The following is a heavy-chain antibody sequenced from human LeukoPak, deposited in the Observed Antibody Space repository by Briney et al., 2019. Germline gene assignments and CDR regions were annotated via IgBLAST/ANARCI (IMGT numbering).Heavy chain of an antibody. CDR1: GFTFDAYG. J-gene: IGHJ4*02. V-gene: IGHV3-20*04. CDR2: INWSGGST. CDR3: GRVYMSKIPFS. Sequence: PGGSLRLSCAASGFTFDAYGMTWVRQAPGKGLEWVSGINWSGGSTGYADSVKGRFTISRDNAKNSLYLQMNSLRAEDTALYYCGRVYMSKIPFSWGQGTLVTVSS. D-gene: IGHD3-10*01.